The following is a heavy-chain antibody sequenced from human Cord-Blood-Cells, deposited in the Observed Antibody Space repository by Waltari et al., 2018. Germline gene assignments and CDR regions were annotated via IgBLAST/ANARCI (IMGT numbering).Heavy chain of an antibody. V-gene: IGHV1-2*02. J-gene: IGHJ4*02. CDR1: GYTFTGYY. CDR3: ARELLDIVVVPAAHYFDY. Sequence: QVQLVQSGAEVKKPGASVKVSCKASGYTFTGYYMHWVRQAPGQGLEWMGCINPNSGGTNDAQKFQGRVTMTRDTSISTAYMELSRLRSDDTAVYYCARELLDIVVVPAAHYFDYWGQGTLVTVSS. D-gene: IGHD2-2*03. CDR2: INPNSGGT.